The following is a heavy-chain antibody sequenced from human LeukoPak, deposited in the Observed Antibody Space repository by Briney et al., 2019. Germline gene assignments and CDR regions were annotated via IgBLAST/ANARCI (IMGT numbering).Heavy chain of an antibody. CDR1: GFTLSYYY. D-gene: IGHD1-26*01. CDR2: ISYDGSNK. Sequence: GRTLRLSCTPSGFTLSYYYMRGIRQATGQGLDWMAVISYDGSNKYYADSVKGRFTISRDNSKNTLYLQMNSLRAEDTAVYYCARGAKALYYFDYWGQGTLVTVSS. CDR3: ARGAKALYYFDY. V-gene: IGHV3-30*04. J-gene: IGHJ4*02.